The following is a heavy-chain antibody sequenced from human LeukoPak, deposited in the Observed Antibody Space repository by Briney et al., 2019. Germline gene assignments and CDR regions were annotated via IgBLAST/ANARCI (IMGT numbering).Heavy chain of an antibody. D-gene: IGHD3-22*01. Sequence: SETLSLTCTVSGGSISSYYWSWIRQPPGKGLEWIGYIYYSGSTNYNPSLKSRVTISVDTSKNQFSLKLSSVTAADTAVYYCARSMIVLGGGYYFDYWGQGTLVTVSS. V-gene: IGHV4-59*08. CDR2: IYYSGST. J-gene: IGHJ4*02. CDR1: GGSISSYY. CDR3: ARSMIVLGGGYYFDY.